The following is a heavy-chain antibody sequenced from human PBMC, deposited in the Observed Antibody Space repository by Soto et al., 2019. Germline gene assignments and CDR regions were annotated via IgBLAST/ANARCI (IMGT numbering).Heavy chain of an antibody. J-gene: IGHJ6*02. D-gene: IGHD4-17*01. Sequence: QVQLQESGPGLVKPSQTLSLTCTVSGGSISSGGYYWSWIRQHPGKGLEWIGYIYYSGSTYYNPSLKSRVTMSVDTSKNQFSLKLSSVTAADTAVYYCAREEDYGDYAEYYYYGMDVWGQGTTVTVSS. V-gene: IGHV4-31*03. CDR1: GGSISSGGYY. CDR2: IYYSGST. CDR3: AREEDYGDYAEYYYYGMDV.